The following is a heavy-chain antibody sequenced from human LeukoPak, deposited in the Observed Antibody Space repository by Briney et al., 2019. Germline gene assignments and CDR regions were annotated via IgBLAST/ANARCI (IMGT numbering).Heavy chain of an antibody. V-gene: IGHV1-69*13. CDR1: GGTFSSYA. J-gene: IGHJ5*02. Sequence: SVKVSCKASGGTFSSYAISWVRQAPGQGLEWMGGIIPVFGTSNYAQKFQGRVTITADESTRTAYMELSSLRSEDTAVYYCARVTGGRYCSTTSCYMGGWFDPWGQGTLVTVSS. CDR2: IIPVFGTS. D-gene: IGHD2-2*02. CDR3: ARVTGGRYCSTTSCYMGGWFDP.